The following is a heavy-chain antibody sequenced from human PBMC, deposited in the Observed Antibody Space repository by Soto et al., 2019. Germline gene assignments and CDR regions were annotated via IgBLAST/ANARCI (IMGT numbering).Heavy chain of an antibody. D-gene: IGHD3-22*01. CDR2: ISGSGGST. Sequence: GGSLRLSCAASGFTFSSYAMSWVRQAPGKGLEWVSAISGSGGSTYYADSVKGRFTISRDNSKNTLYLQMNSLRAEDTAVYYCAKSLYYDSSGPPGPGDYWGQGTLVTVSS. V-gene: IGHV3-23*01. J-gene: IGHJ4*02. CDR1: GFTFSSYA. CDR3: AKSLYYDSSGPPGPGDY.